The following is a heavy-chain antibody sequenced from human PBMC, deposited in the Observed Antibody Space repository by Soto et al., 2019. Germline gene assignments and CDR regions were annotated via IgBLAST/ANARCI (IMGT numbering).Heavy chain of an antibody. V-gene: IGHV4-34*01. CDR1: GGSFSGYY. J-gene: IGHJ4*02. Sequence: SETLSLTCAVYGGSFSGYYWSWIRQPPGKGLEWIGEINHSGSTNYNPSLKSRVTILVDTSKNQISLKMSSVTAADTAVYYCARHSNRNYGLYYFDYWGLGALVTVSS. CDR2: INHSGST. CDR3: ARHSNRNYGLYYFDY. D-gene: IGHD4-4*01.